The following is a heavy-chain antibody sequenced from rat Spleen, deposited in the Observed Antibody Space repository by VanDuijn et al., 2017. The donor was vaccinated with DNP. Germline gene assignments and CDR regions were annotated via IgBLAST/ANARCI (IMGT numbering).Heavy chain of an antibody. CDR2: INTGSGGT. J-gene: IGHJ3*01. CDR3: ARGGDRIWYRY. Sequence: QVQLQQSGAELAKPGSSVKISCKASGHIFTSNYIGWKKQTTGQGLEYIGYINTGSGGTNYNEKFKGKATLTVDKSSSNAFMQLSSLPPDDSPDYYSARGGDRIWYRYWGQGTLVAVSS. V-gene: IGHV1-43*01. D-gene: IGHD1-1*01. CDR1: GHIFTSNY.